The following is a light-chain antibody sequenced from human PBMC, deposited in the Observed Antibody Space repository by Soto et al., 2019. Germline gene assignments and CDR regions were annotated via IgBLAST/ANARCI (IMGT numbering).Light chain of an antibody. CDR1: QGIIDY. V-gene: IGKV1-27*01. CDR3: RKYDTAPQT. J-gene: IGKJ1*01. Sequence: DVQMTQSPSSLSASVGDTVTITCRASQGIIDYVAWYQQRPGKAPKLLIYAASTLHTGVPSRFSGSGAGTDFTLTISSLQPEDVATYYCRKYDTAPQTFGQGTRVEI. CDR2: AAS.